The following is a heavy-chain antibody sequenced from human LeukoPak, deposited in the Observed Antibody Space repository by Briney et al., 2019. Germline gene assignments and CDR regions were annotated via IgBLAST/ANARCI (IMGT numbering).Heavy chain of an antibody. CDR1: GFTFSSYS. CDR2: ISSSSSYI. CDR3: ARDLAYCGGDCSRREYYFDY. Sequence: PGRSLRLSCAASGFTFSSYSMNWVRQAPGKGLEWVSSISSSSSYIYYADSVKGRFTISRDNAKNSLYLQMNSLRAEDTAVYYCARDLAYCGGDCSRREYYFDYWGQGTLVTVSS. V-gene: IGHV3-21*01. D-gene: IGHD2-21*02. J-gene: IGHJ4*02.